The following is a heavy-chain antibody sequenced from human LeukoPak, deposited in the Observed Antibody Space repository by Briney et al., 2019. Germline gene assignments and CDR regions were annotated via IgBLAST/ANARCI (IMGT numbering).Heavy chain of an antibody. D-gene: IGHD3-10*01. V-gene: IGHV4-4*07. CDR3: ARSPPWVPSYMDV. CDR1: GGSINNHY. CDR2: IYTSGST. Sequence: SETLSLTCTVSGGSINNHYWSWIRQTAGKGLEWIGRIYTSGSTNYNPSLKSRVTMPVDTSNNQFSLKLTSVTAADTAVYYCARSPPWVPSYMDVWGKGTTVTVSS. J-gene: IGHJ6*03.